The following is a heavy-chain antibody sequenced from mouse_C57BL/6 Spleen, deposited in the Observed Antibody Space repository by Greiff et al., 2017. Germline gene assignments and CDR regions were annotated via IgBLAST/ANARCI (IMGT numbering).Heavy chain of an antibody. Sequence: QVQLQQPGAELVKPGASVKMSCKASGYTFTSYWITWVKQRPGQGLEWIGDIYPGSGSTNYNEKFKGKATLTVDKSSSTAYMQLSSLTSEDSAVYYCARYGGSSSPWFAYWGQGTLVTVSA. CDR2: IYPGSGST. CDR1: GYTFTSYW. V-gene: IGHV1-55*01. D-gene: IGHD1-1*01. J-gene: IGHJ3*01. CDR3: ARYGGSSSPWFAY.